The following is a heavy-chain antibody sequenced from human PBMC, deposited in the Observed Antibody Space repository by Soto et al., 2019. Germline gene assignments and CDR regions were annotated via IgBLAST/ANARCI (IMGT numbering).Heavy chain of an antibody. CDR3: ARGNTHGYYYMDV. CDR2: FYYSGLT. CDR1: GASMNTYY. V-gene: IGHV4-59*08. J-gene: IGHJ6*03. D-gene: IGHD3-22*01. Sequence: QVQLQESGPGLVKPSETLSLTCAVSGASMNTYYWSWIRQPPGKGLVWIGYFYYSGLTNYNPSLKSRVTISLDTSKNQFSLKLSSVTAADTAVYFCARGNTHGYYYMDVWGRGTTVTVSS.